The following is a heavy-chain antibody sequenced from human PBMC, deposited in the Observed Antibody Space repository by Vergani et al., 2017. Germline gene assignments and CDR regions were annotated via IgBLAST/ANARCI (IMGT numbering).Heavy chain of an antibody. CDR1: GFSLSTSGVG. V-gene: IGHV2-5*01. J-gene: IGHJ4*02. CDR2: IYWNDDK. D-gene: IGHD5-24*01. Sequence: QITLKESGPTLVKPTQTLTLTCTFSGFSLSTSGVGVGWIRQPPGKALEWLAIIYWNDDKRYSPSLKSRLTITKDTSKNQVVLTMTNMDPVDTATYYCAHTHGYNYVGDFDYWGQGTLVTVSS. CDR3: AHTHGYNYVGDFDY.